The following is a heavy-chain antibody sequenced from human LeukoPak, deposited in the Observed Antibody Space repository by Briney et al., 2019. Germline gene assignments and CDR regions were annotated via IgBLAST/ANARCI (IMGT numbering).Heavy chain of an antibody. CDR1: GFTFSSYA. D-gene: IGHD3-22*01. CDR3: ARGASYSGYYPY. Sequence: GGSLRLSCAASGFTFSSYAMSWVRQAPGKGLEWVANIKQDGSEKYYVDSVKGRFTISRDNAKNSLYLQMNSLRAEDTAVYYCARGASYSGYYPYWGQGTLVTVSS. J-gene: IGHJ4*02. V-gene: IGHV3-7*04. CDR2: IKQDGSEK.